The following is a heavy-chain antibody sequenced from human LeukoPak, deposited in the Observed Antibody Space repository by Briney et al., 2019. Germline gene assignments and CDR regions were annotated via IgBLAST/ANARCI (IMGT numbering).Heavy chain of an antibody. CDR1: GFTFSSYA. J-gene: IGHJ4*02. Sequence: GGSLRLSCAASGFTFSSYAMSWVRQAPGKGLDWVSAISCSGGSTYYADSVKGRFTISRDNSKNTLYLQMNSLRAEDTAVYYCAKEFLEGPSMVYAISFFDYWGQGTLVTVSS. D-gene: IGHD2-8*01. CDR2: ISCSGGST. CDR3: AKEFLEGPSMVYAISFFDY. V-gene: IGHV3-23*01.